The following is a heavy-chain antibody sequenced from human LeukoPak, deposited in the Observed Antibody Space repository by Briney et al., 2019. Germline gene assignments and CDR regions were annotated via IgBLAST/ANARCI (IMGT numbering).Heavy chain of an antibody. D-gene: IGHD3-22*01. CDR1: GYTFTGYY. CDR3: ARDRGYYDSSGPGGY. V-gene: IGHV1-2*02. J-gene: IGHJ4*02. CDR2: INPNSGGT. Sequence: ASMKVSCKASGYTFTGYYMHWVRQAPGQGLEWMGWINPNSGGTNYAQKFQGRVTMTRDTSISTAYMELSRLRSDDTAVYYCARDRGYYDSSGPGGYWGQGTLVTVSS.